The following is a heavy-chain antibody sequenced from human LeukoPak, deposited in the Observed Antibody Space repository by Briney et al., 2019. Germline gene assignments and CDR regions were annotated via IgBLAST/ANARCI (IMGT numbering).Heavy chain of an antibody. J-gene: IGHJ6*02. D-gene: IGHD2-2*01. Sequence: GGSLRLSCAASGFTFSSYSMNWVRQAPGKGLEWVSSISSSSSYIYYADSVKGRFTISRDNAKNSLYLQMNSLRAEDTAVYYCARDSDIVVVPAAMYGMDVWGQGTTVTVSS. CDR2: ISSSSSYI. V-gene: IGHV3-21*04. CDR3: ARDSDIVVVPAAMYGMDV. CDR1: GFTFSSYS.